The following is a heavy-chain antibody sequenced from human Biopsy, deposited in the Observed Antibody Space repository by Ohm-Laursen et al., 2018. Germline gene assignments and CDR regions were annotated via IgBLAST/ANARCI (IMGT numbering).Heavy chain of an antibody. CDR3: ATYYYDSSGYFYAFHY. Sequence: TLSLTCTVSGASVTKYYWSWIRQPPGQGLEWIGHIYYSVMTNYNPSLQSRVSISVDASRNQVSLTLSSVTAADTAVYYCATYYYDSSGYFYAFHYWGQGTLVTVSS. CDR1: GASVTKYY. D-gene: IGHD3-22*01. V-gene: IGHV4-59*02. J-gene: IGHJ4*02. CDR2: IYYSVMT.